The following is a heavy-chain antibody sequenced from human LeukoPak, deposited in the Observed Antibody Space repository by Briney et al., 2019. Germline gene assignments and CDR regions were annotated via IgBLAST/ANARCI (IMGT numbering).Heavy chain of an antibody. V-gene: IGHV3-7*01. Sequence: GGSLRLPCAASGFSFTNYWMSWVRQAPGKGLEWVANVKEDGTTKQYVDSVKSRFTTSRDNTKNSLYLQMDSLRAEDTAVYYCVSQEVVPHWGQGTLVSVSS. J-gene: IGHJ4*02. D-gene: IGHD2-15*01. CDR1: GFSFTNYW. CDR3: VSQEVVPH. CDR2: VKEDGTTK.